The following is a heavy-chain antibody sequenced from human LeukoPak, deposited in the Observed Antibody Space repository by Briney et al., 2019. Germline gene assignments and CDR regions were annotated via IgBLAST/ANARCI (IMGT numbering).Heavy chain of an antibody. D-gene: IGHD6-25*01. CDR2: IYYSGST. CDR3: ARDKGPPAGRAFDI. Sequence: SETLSLTCSLSGGSISPYYWSWIRQPPGKGLEWIGYIYYSGSTNHNPSLKSRVTISVDTSKNQFSLKLSSVTAADTAVYYCARDKGPPAGRAFDIWGQGTMVTVSS. J-gene: IGHJ3*02. CDR1: GGSISPYY. V-gene: IGHV4-59*01.